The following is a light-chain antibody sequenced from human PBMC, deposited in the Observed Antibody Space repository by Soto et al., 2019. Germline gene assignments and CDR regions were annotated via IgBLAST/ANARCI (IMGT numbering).Light chain of an antibody. CDR3: QPFDNSLGDVV. Sequence: QSVLTQPPSVSGAPGLRVTISFTGNSSNIGAYFDVHWYRQLPGTAPKLLIYGNDNRPSVVPDRFSGSKSGTSASLAITGLQADDEGDYFCQPFDNSLGDVVFGGGTKVTVL. V-gene: IGLV1-40*01. CDR1: SSNIGAYFD. J-gene: IGLJ2*01. CDR2: GND.